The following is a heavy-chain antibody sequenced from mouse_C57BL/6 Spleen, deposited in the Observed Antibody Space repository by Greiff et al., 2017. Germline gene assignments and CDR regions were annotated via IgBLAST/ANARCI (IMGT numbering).Heavy chain of an antibody. D-gene: IGHD1-1*01. CDR2: IYPGSGST. V-gene: IGHV1-55*01. CDR3: ARESGDYYGSSYWYFDV. CDR1: GYTFTSYW. Sequence: QVQLQQPGAEPVKPGASVKMSCKASGYTFTSYWITWVKQRPGQGLEWIGDIYPGSGSTNYNEKFKSKATLTVDTSSSTAYMQLSSLTSEDSAVYYCARESGDYYGSSYWYFDVWGTGTTVTVSS. J-gene: IGHJ1*03.